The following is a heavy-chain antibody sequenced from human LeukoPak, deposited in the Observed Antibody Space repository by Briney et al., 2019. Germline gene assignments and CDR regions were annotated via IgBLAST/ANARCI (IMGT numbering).Heavy chain of an antibody. CDR3: AKGDDSSGYYPGGADY. CDR2: ISGSGGST. J-gene: IGHJ4*02. CDR1: GLTFGCYA. D-gene: IGHD3-22*01. Sequence: GSLRLSCAASGLTFGCYAMSWVRQAPGKGLEWVSAISGSGGSTYYADSVKGRFTISRDNSKNTLYLQMNSLRAEDTAVYYCAKGDDSSGYYPGGADYWGQGTLVTVSS. V-gene: IGHV3-23*01.